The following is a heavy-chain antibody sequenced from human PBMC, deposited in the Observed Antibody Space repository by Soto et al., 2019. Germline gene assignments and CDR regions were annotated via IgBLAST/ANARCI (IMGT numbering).Heavy chain of an antibody. V-gene: IGHV5-10-1*01. CDR1: GYSFTSYW. CDR3: ARHVTPHDNAFH. J-gene: IGHJ4*02. D-gene: IGHD3-16*01. Sequence: PGESLKISCKGSGYSFTSYWISWVRQMPGKGLEWMGRIDPSDSYTNYSPSFQGHVTISADKSISTAYLQWSSLKASDTAMYYCARHVTPHDNAFHWGQGTLVTVSS. CDR2: IDPSDSYT.